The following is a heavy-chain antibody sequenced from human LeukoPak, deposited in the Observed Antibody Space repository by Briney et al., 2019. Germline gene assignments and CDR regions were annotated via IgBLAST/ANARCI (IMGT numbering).Heavy chain of an antibody. Sequence: GRSLRLFCAASGFTFSSYAMHCVRQAPGKGLEWVAVISYDGSNKYYADSVKGRFTISRDNSKNTLYLQMNSMRAEDTAVYYCARGWSSSWYSSTNPVDYWGQGTLVTVSS. CDR3: ARGWSSSWYSSTNPVDY. CDR2: ISYDGSNK. CDR1: GFTFSSYA. D-gene: IGHD6-13*01. J-gene: IGHJ4*02. V-gene: IGHV3-30*04.